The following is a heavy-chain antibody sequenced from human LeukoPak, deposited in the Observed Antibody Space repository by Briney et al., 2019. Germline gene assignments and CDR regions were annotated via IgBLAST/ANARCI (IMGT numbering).Heavy chain of an antibody. J-gene: IGHJ4*02. V-gene: IGHV1-69*05. CDR3: ARGRTTGEFDY. D-gene: IGHD4-11*01. CDR1: GGTFSSRA. CDR2: INPIFHTP. Sequence: GASVKVSCKASGGTFSSRAISWVRQAPGQGLEWMGGINPIFHTPTYAKKFQGRLTITKDESMSTASMDLSSLISDDTAVYYCARGRTTGEFDYWGQGTLVTVSS.